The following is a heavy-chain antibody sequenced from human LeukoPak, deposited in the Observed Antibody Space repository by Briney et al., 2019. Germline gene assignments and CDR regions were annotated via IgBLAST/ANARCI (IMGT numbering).Heavy chain of an antibody. J-gene: IGHJ6*02. Sequence: PGGSLRLSCAASGFTFSGSAMHWVRRASGKGLEWVGRIRSKANSYATAYAASVKGRFTISRDDSKNTAYLQMNSLKTEDTAVYYCTRHGPAGMDVWGQGTTVTVSS. CDR3: TRHGPAGMDV. V-gene: IGHV3-73*01. CDR1: GFTFSGSA. CDR2: IRSKANSYAT.